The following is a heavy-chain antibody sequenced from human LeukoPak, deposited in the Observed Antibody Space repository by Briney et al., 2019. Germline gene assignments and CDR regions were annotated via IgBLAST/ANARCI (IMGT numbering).Heavy chain of an antibody. J-gene: IGHJ6*03. V-gene: IGHV3-21*01. CDR1: GFTFSSYS. CDR2: ISSSSSYI. D-gene: IGHD5-18*01. CDR3: ARVRGYSYGFTRKYYYMDV. Sequence: GGSLRLSCAASGFTFSSYSMNWVRQAPRKGLEWVSSISSSSSYIYYADSVKGRFTISRDNAKNSLYLQMNSLRAEDTAVYYCARVRGYSYGFTRKYYYMDVWGKGTTVTVSS.